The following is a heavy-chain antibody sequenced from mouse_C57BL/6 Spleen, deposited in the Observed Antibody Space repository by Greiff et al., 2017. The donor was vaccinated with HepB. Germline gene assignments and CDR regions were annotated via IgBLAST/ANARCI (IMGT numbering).Heavy chain of an antibody. J-gene: IGHJ2*01. CDR1: GYTFTSYW. V-gene: IGHV1-64*01. CDR3: ARWGGSSYEDY. D-gene: IGHD1-1*01. CDR2: IHPNSGST. Sequence: QVQLQQPGAELVKPGASVKLSCKASGYTFTSYWMHWVKQRPGQGLEWIGMIHPNSGSTNYNEKFKSKATLTVDKSSSTAYMQLSSLTSEDSAVYYCARWGGSSYEDYWGQGTTLTVSS.